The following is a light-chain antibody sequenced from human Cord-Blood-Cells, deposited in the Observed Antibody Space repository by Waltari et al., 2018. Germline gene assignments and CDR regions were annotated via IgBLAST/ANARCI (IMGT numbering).Light chain of an antibody. CDR3: QQYYSTPPSFT. V-gene: IGKV4-1*01. J-gene: IGKJ3*01. Sequence: DIVMTQSPDSLPVSLGERATINCKSSQSVLYSSNNKNYLAWYQQKPGQPPKLLIYWASTRESGVPDRFSGSGSGTDFTLTISSLQAEDVAVYYCQQYYSTPPSFTFGPGTKVDIK. CDR1: QSVLYSSNNKNY. CDR2: WAS.